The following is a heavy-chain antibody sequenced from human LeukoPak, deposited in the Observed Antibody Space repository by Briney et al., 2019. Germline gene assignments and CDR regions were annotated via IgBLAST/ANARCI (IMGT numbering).Heavy chain of an antibody. CDR2: ISGSGGST. Sequence: GGSLRLSCAASGFTFSSYAMSWVRQAPGKGLEWVSAISGSGGSTYYADSVKGRFTISRDNSKNTLYLQMNSLRAEDTAVYYCAKGIYGDCYYYGMDVWGQGTTVTVSS. V-gene: IGHV3-23*01. D-gene: IGHD4-17*01. CDR1: GFTFSSYA. CDR3: AKGIYGDCYYYGMDV. J-gene: IGHJ6*02.